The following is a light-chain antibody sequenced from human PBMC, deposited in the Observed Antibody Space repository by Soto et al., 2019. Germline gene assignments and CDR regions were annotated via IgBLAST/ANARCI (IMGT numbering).Light chain of an antibody. CDR2: DAS. CDR3: QQYNAMTWP. J-gene: IGKJ1*01. V-gene: IGKV1-5*01. CDR1: QSISGW. Sequence: DIEMTQSPSTLSASVGDRVTITCRASQSISGWLAWYQQKPGKAPKLLMYDASDLESGVPSRFSGSGSGTEFSLTISSLQPDDFAVYYCQQYNAMTWPFGQGPKVDIK.